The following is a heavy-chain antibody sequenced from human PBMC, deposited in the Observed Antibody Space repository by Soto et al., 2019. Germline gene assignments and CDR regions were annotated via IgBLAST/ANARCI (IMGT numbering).Heavy chain of an antibody. CDR1: GYTFTGYY. D-gene: IGHD4-17*01. CDR2: INPNSGGT. Sequence: ASVKVSCKASGYTFTGYYMHWVRQAPGQGLEWMGWINPNSGGTNYAQKFQGRVTMTRDTSISTAYMELSRLRSDDTAVYYCARDLAVTILSPDAFDLWGQGTMVTVSS. V-gene: IGHV1-2*02. CDR3: ARDLAVTILSPDAFDL. J-gene: IGHJ3*01.